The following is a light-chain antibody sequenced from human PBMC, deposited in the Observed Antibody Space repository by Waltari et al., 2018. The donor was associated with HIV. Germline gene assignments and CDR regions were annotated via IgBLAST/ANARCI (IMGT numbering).Light chain of an antibody. CDR3: LQYQSYPLT. J-gene: IGKJ4*01. CDR2: AAS. Sequence: DIQMTQSPSSLSASVGDRVTITCRAGQDIGNYLAWFQQIPGKTPKALIYAASTLHNGVPSRFSGSGSETDVTLTITGLQPEDFATYYCLQYQSYPLTFGGGTKVQVK. CDR1: QDIGNY. V-gene: IGKV1-16*01.